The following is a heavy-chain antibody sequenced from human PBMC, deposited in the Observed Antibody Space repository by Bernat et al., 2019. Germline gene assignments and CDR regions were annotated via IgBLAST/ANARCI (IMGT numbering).Heavy chain of an antibody. Sequence: QLQLQESGPGLVKPSETLSLTCTVSGGSISSSSYYWGWIHQPPGKGLEWIGSIYYSGSTYYNPSLKSRVTISVDTSKNQFYLKLSSVTAADAAEYYCASRKAAAGVDYWGQGTLVTVSS. CDR2: IYYSGST. CDR3: ASRKAAAGVDY. D-gene: IGHD6-13*01. J-gene: IGHJ4*02. V-gene: IGHV4-39*01. CDR1: GGSISSSSYY.